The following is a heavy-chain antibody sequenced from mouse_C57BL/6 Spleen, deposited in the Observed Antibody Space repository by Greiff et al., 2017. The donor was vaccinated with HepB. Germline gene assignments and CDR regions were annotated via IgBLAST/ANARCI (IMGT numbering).Heavy chain of an antibody. CDR2: INPNNGGT. J-gene: IGHJ2*01. Sequence: VQLQQSGPELVKPGASVKIPCKASGYTFTDYNMDWVKQSHGKSLEWIGDINPNNGGTIYNQKFKGKATLTVDKSSSTAYMELRSLTSEDTAVYYCARLYYGSSYFHYFDSWGQGTTLTVSS. CDR3: ARLYYGSSYFHYFDS. CDR1: GYTFTDYN. D-gene: IGHD1-1*01. V-gene: IGHV1-18*01.